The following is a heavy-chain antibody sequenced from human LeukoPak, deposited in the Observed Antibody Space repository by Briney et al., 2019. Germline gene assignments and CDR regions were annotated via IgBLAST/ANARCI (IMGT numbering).Heavy chain of an antibody. J-gene: IGHJ4*02. Sequence: GRSLRLSCAASGFTFDDYAMHWVRQAPGKGLEWVSGISWNSGSIGYADSVKGRFTIFRDNAKNSLYLQMNSLRAEDTALYYCAKDLSSSGWYVESGFDYWGQGTLVTVSS. CDR2: ISWNSGSI. V-gene: IGHV3-9*01. D-gene: IGHD6-19*01. CDR1: GFTFDDYA. CDR3: AKDLSSSGWYVESGFDY.